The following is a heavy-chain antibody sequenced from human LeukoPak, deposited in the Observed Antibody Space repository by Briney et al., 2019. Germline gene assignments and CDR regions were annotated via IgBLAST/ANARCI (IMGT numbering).Heavy chain of an antibody. CDR3: AKRAFYGDVDY. V-gene: IGHV1-46*01. J-gene: IGHJ4*02. D-gene: IGHD4-17*01. CDR1: GYTFTNYY. Sequence: ASVKVSCKASGYTFTNYYMYWVRQAPGQGLEWMGVINPNDDTTYYARRLQGRITMTRDTSTSTVYMELSSLRSEDTAVYYCAKRAFYGDVDYWGQGTLVTVSS. CDR2: INPNDDTT.